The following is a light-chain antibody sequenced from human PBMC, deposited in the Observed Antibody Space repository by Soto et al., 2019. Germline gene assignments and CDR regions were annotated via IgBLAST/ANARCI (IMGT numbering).Light chain of an antibody. J-gene: IGKJ4*01. CDR1: QGMRND. Sequence: DIKVTQSPSSLSASVEDRVTITCRASQGMRNDLGWYQQKPGKAPKRLIYAASSLQSGVPSRFSGSRSGTEFTLTVSSLQPEDFATYYCLQQSSYPPLTFGGGTKVEIK. CDR2: AAS. CDR3: LQQSSYPPLT. V-gene: IGKV1-17*01.